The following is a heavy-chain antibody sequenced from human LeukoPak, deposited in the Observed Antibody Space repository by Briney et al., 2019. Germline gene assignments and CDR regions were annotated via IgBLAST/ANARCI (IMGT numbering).Heavy chain of an antibody. D-gene: IGHD3-16*01. J-gene: IGHJ5*02. CDR1: GGSIGTYY. CDR2: IYYSRST. V-gene: IGHV4-59*01. CDR3: ARFTPQGYGWGGYNRFDP. Sequence: SEALSLTCSVSGGSIGTYYWNWIRQPPGKGLEWIGYIYYSRSTNYNPSLKSRVTISVDTSKNQFSLNLTSVTAADTAVYYCARFTPQGYGWGGYNRFDPWGQGTLVTVSS.